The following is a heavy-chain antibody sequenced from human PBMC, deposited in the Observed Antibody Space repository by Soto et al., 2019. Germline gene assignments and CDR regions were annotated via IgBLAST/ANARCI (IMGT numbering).Heavy chain of an antibody. Sequence: QVQLVQSGAEVKKPGASVKVSCKASGYTFTSYDINWVRQATGQGLEWMGWMNPNSGNTGYAQKFQGRDTVTRNTSISTAYMAVCSLRTEDTAVYYGARALQLAAVTTPSWGRGRLVVVSS. V-gene: IGHV1-8*01. CDR1: GYTFTSYD. CDR3: ARALQLAAVTTPS. CDR2: MNPNSGNT. J-gene: IGHJ5*02. D-gene: IGHD4-4*01.